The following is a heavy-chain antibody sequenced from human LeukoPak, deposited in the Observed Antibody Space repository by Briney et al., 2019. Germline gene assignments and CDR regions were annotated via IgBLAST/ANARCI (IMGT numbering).Heavy chain of an antibody. Sequence: SETLSLTCTVSGGSISSGDYYWSWLRQPPGKGLEWIGYIYYSGSTYYNPSLKSRVTISVDTSKNQFSLKLSSVTAADTAVYYCARELGYYGSGSLDYWGQGTLVTVSS. CDR1: GGSISSGDYY. D-gene: IGHD3-10*01. CDR2: IYYSGST. J-gene: IGHJ4*02. V-gene: IGHV4-30-4*01. CDR3: ARELGYYGSGSLDY.